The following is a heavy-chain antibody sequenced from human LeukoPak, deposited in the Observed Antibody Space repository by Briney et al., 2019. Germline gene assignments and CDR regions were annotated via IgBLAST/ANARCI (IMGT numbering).Heavy chain of an antibody. J-gene: IGHJ5*02. V-gene: IGHV1-46*01. D-gene: IGHD3-22*01. CDR2: IIPSGDST. CDR1: GYTFTRYY. Sequence: GASVKVSCKASGYTFTRYYMHWVRQAPGQGLEWMGIIIPSGDSTSYAQKFQGRVTMTRDTSSRTVYLDLSGLRSEDTAVYYCARGRDYYAITGYHNWFDAWGQGTLVTVSS. CDR3: ARGRDYYAITGYHNWFDA.